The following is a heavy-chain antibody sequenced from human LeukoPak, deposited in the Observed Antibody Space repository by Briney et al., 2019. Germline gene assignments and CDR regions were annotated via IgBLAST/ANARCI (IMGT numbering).Heavy chain of an antibody. CDR2: ISAYNGNT. CDR3: ARDQRDGSGRSRSNYYFDY. J-gene: IGHJ4*02. CDR1: GYTFADYG. Sequence: ASVKVSCKASGYTFADYGISWVRQAPGQGLEWMGWISAYNGNTEYAQKFQGRVTMTRDTSTSTAYMELRSLRSDDTAVYYCARDQRDGSGRSRSNYYFDYWGQGTLVTVSS. D-gene: IGHD1-26*01. V-gene: IGHV1-18*01.